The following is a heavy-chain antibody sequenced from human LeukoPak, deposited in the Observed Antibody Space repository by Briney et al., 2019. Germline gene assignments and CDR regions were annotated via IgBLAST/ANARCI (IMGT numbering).Heavy chain of an antibody. D-gene: IGHD6-19*01. J-gene: IGHJ4*02. CDR1: GFTFSSYA. V-gene: IGHV3-23*01. CDR2: FSGSGGST. CDR3: AKDLLSSGWLTYFDY. Sequence: GGSLRISCAASGFTFSSYAMSWVRQAPGKGLEWVSAFSGSGGSTYYADSVKGRFTISRDNSKNTLYLQMNSLRAEDTAVYYCAKDLLSSGWLTYFDYWGQGTLVTVSS.